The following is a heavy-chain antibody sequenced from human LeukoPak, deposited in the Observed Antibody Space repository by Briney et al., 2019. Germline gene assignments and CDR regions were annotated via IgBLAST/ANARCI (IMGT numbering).Heavy chain of an antibody. V-gene: IGHV1-8*01. CDR3: ASGGRWWYYYYSMDV. J-gene: IGHJ6*03. CDR1: GYTFTSYD. D-gene: IGHD2-15*01. CDR2: MNPNSGNT. Sequence: VASVKVSCKASGYTFTSYDINWVRQATGQGLEWMGWMNPNSGNTGYAQKFQGRVTMTRNTSISTAYMELSSLRSEDTAVYCCASGGRWWYYYYSMDVWGEGTTVTVSS.